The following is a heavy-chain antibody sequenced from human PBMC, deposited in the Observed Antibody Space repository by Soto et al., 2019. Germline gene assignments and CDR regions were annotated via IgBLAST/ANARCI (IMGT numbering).Heavy chain of an antibody. V-gene: IGHV3-7*01. CDR1: GFTFSSYW. CDR3: ARDRAGGLYGSGSYRWFDP. J-gene: IGHJ5*02. D-gene: IGHD3-10*01. CDR2: IKQDGSEK. Sequence: GGSLRLSCAASGFTFSSYWMSWVRQAPGKGLEWVANIKQDGSEKYYVDSGKGRFTISRDNAKNSLYLQMNSLRAEDTAVYYCARDRAGGLYGSGSYRWFDPWGQGTLVTVSS.